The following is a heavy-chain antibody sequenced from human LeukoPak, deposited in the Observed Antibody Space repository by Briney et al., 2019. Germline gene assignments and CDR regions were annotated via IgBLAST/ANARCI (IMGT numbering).Heavy chain of an antibody. CDR2: LYSDGNT. V-gene: IGHV3-53*01. D-gene: IGHD4-17*01. J-gene: IGHJ4*02. Sequence: PGGSLRLSCAASGFTVITNDMTWVRQAPGKGLEWVSVLYSDGNTKYADSVQGRFTISRDNSKNTLYLEMNSLSPDDTAVYYCAKDFSTVTTLGYFDYWGQGNLVTVSS. CDR1: GFTVITND. CDR3: AKDFSTVTTLGYFDY.